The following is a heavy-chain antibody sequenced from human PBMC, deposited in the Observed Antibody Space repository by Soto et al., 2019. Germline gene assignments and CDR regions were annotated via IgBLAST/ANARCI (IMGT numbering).Heavy chain of an antibody. J-gene: IGHJ4*02. CDR1: GFTFSSYA. CDR3: AREFLVVMDY. Sequence: HPGGSLRLSCAASGFTFSSYAMHWVRQAPGKGLEWVAVISYDGSNKYYADSVKGRFTISRDNSKNTLYLQMNSLRAEDTAVYYCAREFLVVMDYWGQGTLVTVSS. D-gene: IGHD3-22*01. V-gene: IGHV3-30-3*01. CDR2: ISYDGSNK.